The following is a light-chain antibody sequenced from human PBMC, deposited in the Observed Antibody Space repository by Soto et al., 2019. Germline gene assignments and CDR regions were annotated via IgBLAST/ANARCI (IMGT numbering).Light chain of an antibody. CDR1: SSNIGGNS. J-gene: IGLJ1*01. Sequence: SVLTQPPSVSAAPGQKVTISCSGSSSNIGGNSVSWYQQLPGTAPKLLIYDDNKRPSGIPDRFSSSKSGTSATLGITGFQTGDEADYYCGSWDSSLSAYVFGTGTKVTV. V-gene: IGLV1-51*01. CDR2: DDN. CDR3: GSWDSSLSAYV.